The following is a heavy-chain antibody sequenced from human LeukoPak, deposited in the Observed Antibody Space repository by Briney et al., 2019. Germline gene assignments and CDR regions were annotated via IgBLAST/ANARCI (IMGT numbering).Heavy chain of an antibody. CDR2: IYYSGST. CDR3: ARDLHSSGWYWFDP. CDR1: GGSISSYY. D-gene: IGHD6-19*01. Sequence: SETLSLTCTVSGGSISSYYWSWIRQPPGKALEWIGYIYYSGSTNYNPSLKSRVTISVDTSKNQFSLKLSSVTAADTAVYYCARDLHSSGWYWFDPWGQGTLVTVSS. V-gene: IGHV4-59*01. J-gene: IGHJ5*02.